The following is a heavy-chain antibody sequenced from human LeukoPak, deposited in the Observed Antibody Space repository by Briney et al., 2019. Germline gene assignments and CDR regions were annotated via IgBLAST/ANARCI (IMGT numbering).Heavy chain of an antibody. CDR1: GLTFSSYA. V-gene: IGHV3-23*01. CDR3: AKFIDTPTGGYFDY. Sequence: GGSLRLSCAASGLTFSSYAMSWVRQAPGKGLEWVSAISGSGGSTYYADSVKGRFTISRDNSKNTPYLQMNSLRAEDTAVYYCAKFIDTPTGGYFDYWGQGTLVTVSS. CDR2: ISGSGGST. J-gene: IGHJ4*02. D-gene: IGHD5-18*01.